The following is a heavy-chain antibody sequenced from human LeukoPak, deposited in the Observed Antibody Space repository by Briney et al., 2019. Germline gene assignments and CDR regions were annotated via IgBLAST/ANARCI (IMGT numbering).Heavy chain of an antibody. D-gene: IGHD1-26*01. J-gene: IGHJ3*02. CDR2: ISGSGGST. V-gene: IGHV3-23*01. CDR3: ARYRFVVGATDSFDM. CDR1: GFTFSSYG. Sequence: GGSLRLSCAASGFTFSSYGMSWVRQAPGKGLEWVSAISGSGGSTYYADSVKGRFTISRDKSKNTLYLQMNSLRAEDTAVYYCARYRFVVGATDSFDMWGQGTTVTVSS.